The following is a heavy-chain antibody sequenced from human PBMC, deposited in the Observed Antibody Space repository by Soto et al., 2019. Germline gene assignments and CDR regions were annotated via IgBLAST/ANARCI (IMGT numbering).Heavy chain of an antibody. CDR1: GYTFTSYG. D-gene: IGHD6-13*01. V-gene: IGHV1-18*01. CDR2: ISAYNGNT. Sequence: QVPLVQSGAEVKKPGASVKVSCKASGYTFTSYGISWVRQAPGQGLEWMGWISAYNGNTNYAQKLQGRVTMTTDTSTSTAYMEVRSLRSDDTAVYYCARVRYSSSWPWDFDYWGQGTLVTVSS. CDR3: ARVRYSSSWPWDFDY. J-gene: IGHJ4*02.